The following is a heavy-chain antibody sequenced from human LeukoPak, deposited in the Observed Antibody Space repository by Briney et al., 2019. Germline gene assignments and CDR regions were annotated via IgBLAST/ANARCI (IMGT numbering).Heavy chain of an antibody. CDR1: GFTFNSYS. CDR2: ISSSRSSI. Sequence: GGSLRLSCAASGFTFNSYSMNWVRQAPGKGLECVSSISSSRSSIYYADSVKGRFTISRDNAKNSLYLQMNSLRAEDTAVYYCARASGDIVETATMGSYWGQGKLVTVSS. V-gene: IGHV3-21*01. D-gene: IGHD5-18*01. CDR3: ARASGDIVETATMGSY. J-gene: IGHJ4*02.